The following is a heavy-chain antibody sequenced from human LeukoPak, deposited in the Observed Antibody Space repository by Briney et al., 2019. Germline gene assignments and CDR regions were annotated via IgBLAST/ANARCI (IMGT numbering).Heavy chain of an antibody. Sequence: GGSLRLSCTTPGFIFGDYTMNWVRQAPGRGLEWVAFVRSTAYSGTTEYAASVKGRFTVSRDNSRSIAYLQMNSLKTEDTAVYYCARGRRPSTLTTHFFDYWGQGTLVTVSS. CDR1: GFIFGDYT. CDR2: VRSTAYSGTT. J-gene: IGHJ4*02. CDR3: ARGRRPSTLTTHFFDY. D-gene: IGHD4-17*01. V-gene: IGHV3-49*04.